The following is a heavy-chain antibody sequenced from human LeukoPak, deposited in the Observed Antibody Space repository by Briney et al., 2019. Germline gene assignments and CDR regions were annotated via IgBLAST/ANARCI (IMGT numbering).Heavy chain of an antibody. CDR3: ARGWTYGPETAVGYYYYMDV. CDR2: ISRSGST. Sequence: SQTLSLTCTVSGGSISSGGYYWTWIRQPPGKGLEWIGHISRSGSTSYSSSLKSRVTMSLDRSKNQFSLRLSSVTAADTAVYCCARGWTYGPETAVGYYYYMDVWGKGTTVTVSS. D-gene: IGHD2-8*01. J-gene: IGHJ6*03. V-gene: IGHV4-30-2*01. CDR1: GGSISSGGYY.